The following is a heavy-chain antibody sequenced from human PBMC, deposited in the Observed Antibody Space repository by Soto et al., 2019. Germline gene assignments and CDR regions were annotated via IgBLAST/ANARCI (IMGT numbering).Heavy chain of an antibody. CDR2: IKEDGSQK. CDR1: GFTFSSYW. V-gene: IGHV3-7*01. D-gene: IGHD6-19*01. Sequence: PGGSLRLSCAAPGFTFSSYWMTWVRQAPGKGLEWVANIKEDGSQKYYVGSVEGRFTISRDNAKNSLYLQMNSLRAEDTAVYYCARDRQWGADDYYWGQGTLVTVSS. J-gene: IGHJ4*02. CDR3: ARDRQWGADDYY.